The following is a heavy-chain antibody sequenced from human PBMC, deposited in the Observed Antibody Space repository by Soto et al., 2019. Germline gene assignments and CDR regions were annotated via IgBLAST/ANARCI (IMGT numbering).Heavy chain of an antibody. CDR1: GGTFSSYA. CDR3: TRDAGIEYSSSTSFNY. Sequence: QVQLVQSGAEVKKPGSSVKASCKASGGTFSSYATSWVRQAPGQGLKWMGGIIPIFGTTNYAQEFQGRVTITADESTSTAYMELSSLRSEDTAVYYCTRDAGIEYSSSTSFNYWGQGTPVTVSS. V-gene: IGHV1-69*01. CDR2: IIPIFGTT. J-gene: IGHJ4*02. D-gene: IGHD6-6*01.